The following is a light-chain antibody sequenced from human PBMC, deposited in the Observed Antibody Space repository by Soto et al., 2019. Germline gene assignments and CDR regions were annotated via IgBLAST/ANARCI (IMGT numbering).Light chain of an antibody. J-gene: IGLJ2*01. Sequence: QSALTQPPSASGFPGQSVTISCTGTSSDVGYYDYVSWYQQHPGKAPKLMIYDVSKWPSGVPDRFSGSKSGNTASLTISGLQAEDEADYYCCSYAGSYTDVVFGGGTKLTVL. V-gene: IGLV2-11*01. CDR3: CSYAGSYTDVV. CDR2: DVS. CDR1: SSDVGYYDY.